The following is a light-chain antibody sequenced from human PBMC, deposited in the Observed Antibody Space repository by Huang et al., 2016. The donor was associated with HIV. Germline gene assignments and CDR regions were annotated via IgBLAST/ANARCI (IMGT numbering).Light chain of an antibody. CDR1: QSVGSI. CDR3: QRYNDWLSLT. V-gene: IGKV3-15*01. CDR2: GAS. J-gene: IGKJ4*01. Sequence: EVVMTQSPATLSVSPGERATLSCRASQSVGSILAWYQQRPGQAPRLLIYGASMRATGVPVRFSGSGSGTDFTLTISSLQSEDFAIYYCQRYNDWLSLTFGGGTRVEIK.